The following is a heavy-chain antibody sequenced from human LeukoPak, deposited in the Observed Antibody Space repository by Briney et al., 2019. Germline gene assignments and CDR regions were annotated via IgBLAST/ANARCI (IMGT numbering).Heavy chain of an antibody. Sequence: SQTLSLTFAISGDSVSIQSGAWNWIRQSPSRGLEWLGRTYYRSKWYYEYAVSLKSRVTMIPDTSKNQFFLQLSSVTPEDTAVYYCAHGLSGVGFNYWGQGTLVTVSS. J-gene: IGHJ4*02. CDR2: TYYRSKWYY. D-gene: IGHD3-10*01. CDR1: GDSVSIQSGA. CDR3: AHGLSGVGFNY. V-gene: IGHV6-1*01.